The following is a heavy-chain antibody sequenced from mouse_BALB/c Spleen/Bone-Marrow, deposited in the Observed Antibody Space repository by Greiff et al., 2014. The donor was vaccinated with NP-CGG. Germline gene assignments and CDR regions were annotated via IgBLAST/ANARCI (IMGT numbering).Heavy chain of an antibody. CDR1: GYTFTSYV. Sequence: EVQVVESGPELVKPGASVKMSCKASGYTFTSYVMHWVKQKPGQGLEWIGYIIPYNAGTKYNEKFKGKATLTSDKSSNTAYMERDSLSSEDSAVYYCARWDYSNLDYIMDYWGQGTSDAVCS. J-gene: IGHJ4*01. CDR3: ARWDYSNLDYIMDY. CDR2: IIPYNAGT. D-gene: IGHD2-5*01. V-gene: IGHV1-14*01.